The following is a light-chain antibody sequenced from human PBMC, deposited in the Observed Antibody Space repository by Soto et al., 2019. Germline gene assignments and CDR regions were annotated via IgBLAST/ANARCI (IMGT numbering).Light chain of an antibody. CDR3: QEYNSDSGVT. CDR2: TAS. V-gene: IGKV1-5*03. CDR1: QSISSW. Sequence: DIQMTQSPSTLSASVGDRVTITCRVSQSISSWLAWYQQKPGKAPNLLIYTASNLKSGVPSRFSGSGSGTEFTLTISSLQPDDFATYYCQEYNSDSGVTFGGGTKVEIK. J-gene: IGKJ4*01.